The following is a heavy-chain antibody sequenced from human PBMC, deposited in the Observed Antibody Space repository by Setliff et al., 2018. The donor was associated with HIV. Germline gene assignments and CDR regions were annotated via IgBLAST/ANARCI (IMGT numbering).Heavy chain of an antibody. CDR2: IYASGVT. D-gene: IGHD2-8*01. J-gene: IGHJ4*02. Sequence: SETLSLTCNVSGNFISRDIYFWSWIRQPAGKGLEWLGHIYASGVTKDNPSLKSRVIISVDTSRSQFSLTLKSVTAADSAIYYCVTGPGGPVGRYPPNGYWGQGILVTVSS. CDR1: GNFISRDIYF. CDR3: VTGPGGPVGRYPPNGY. V-gene: IGHV4-61*09.